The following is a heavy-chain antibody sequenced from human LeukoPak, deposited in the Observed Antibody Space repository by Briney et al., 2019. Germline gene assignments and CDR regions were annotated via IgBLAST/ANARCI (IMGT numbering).Heavy chain of an antibody. D-gene: IGHD6-13*01. V-gene: IGHV3-23*01. Sequence: GGSLRLSCAASGFTFSSYAISWVRQAPGKGLEWVSAISGSGGSTYYADSVKGRFTISRDNSKNTLYLQMNSLRAEDTAVYYCAKVSGKSSSWNYYFDYWGQGTLVTVSS. CDR1: GFTFSSYA. CDR2: ISGSGGST. J-gene: IGHJ4*02. CDR3: AKVSGKSSSWNYYFDY.